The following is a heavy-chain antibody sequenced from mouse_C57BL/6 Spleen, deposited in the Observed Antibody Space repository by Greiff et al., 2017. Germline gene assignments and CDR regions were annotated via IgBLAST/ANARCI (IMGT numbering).Heavy chain of an antibody. CDR1: GFTFSDYG. J-gene: IGHJ1*03. V-gene: IGHV5-17*01. Sequence: EVQLVESGGGLVKPGGSLKLSCAASGFTFSDYGMHWVRQAPEKGLEWVAYISSGSSTIYYADTVKGRFTISRDNAKNTLFLQMTSLRSEDTAMYYCARQNYYGSSYGYWYFDVWGTGTTVTVSS. D-gene: IGHD1-1*01. CDR3: ARQNYYGSSYGYWYFDV. CDR2: ISSGSSTI.